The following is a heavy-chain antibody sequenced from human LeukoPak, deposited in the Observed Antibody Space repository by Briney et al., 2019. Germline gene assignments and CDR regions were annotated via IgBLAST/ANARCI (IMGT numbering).Heavy chain of an antibody. Sequence: AGSLRLSCAPSEFSFSTYWMSWVSQGPGKGLEWVAKIKEDGTEKYYVGSVKGRFTISRDNPKKSLYLQMNSLRDDDTAVYFCARSPAGDAWPPAYYMDVWGKGTTVTVSS. CDR2: IKEDGTEK. J-gene: IGHJ6*03. CDR3: ARSPAGDAWPPAYYMDV. V-gene: IGHV3-7*01. D-gene: IGHD3-10*01. CDR1: EFSFSTYW.